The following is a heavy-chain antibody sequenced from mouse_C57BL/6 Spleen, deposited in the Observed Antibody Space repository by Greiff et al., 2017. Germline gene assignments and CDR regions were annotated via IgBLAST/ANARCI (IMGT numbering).Heavy chain of an antibody. CDR1: GFTFTSYW. V-gene: IGHV1-7*01. CDR2: INPNSGYT. D-gene: IGHD2-14*01. Sequence: VQVVESGAELAKPGASVKLSCTASGFTFTSYWMHWVKQRPGQGLEWIGYINPNSGYTKYDPKFKDKATLTADKSSNTAYMQLNSLTSEDYAVEYYERYNRKGAYEAMDYWGQGTSVTVSS. CDR3: ERYNRKGAYEAMDY. J-gene: IGHJ4*01.